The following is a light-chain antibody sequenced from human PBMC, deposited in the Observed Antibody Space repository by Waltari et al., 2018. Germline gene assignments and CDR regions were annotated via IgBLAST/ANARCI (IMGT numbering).Light chain of an antibody. J-gene: IGKJ1*01. CDR3: QKYGTIPAT. Sequence: IMLTQSPGTLSLSPGERATLSCRASQSISKYLAWYQQKPGQAPRLLIYDAASRATGIPDRFGGSGSGTDFSLTISRLEPEDSAVYYCQKYGTIPATFGQGTKVEIK. V-gene: IGKV3-20*01. CDR2: DAA. CDR1: QSISKY.